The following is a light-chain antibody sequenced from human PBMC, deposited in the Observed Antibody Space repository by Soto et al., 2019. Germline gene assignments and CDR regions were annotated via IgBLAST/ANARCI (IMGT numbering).Light chain of an antibody. CDR2: DVT. CDR3: SSFTSSNTYV. Sequence: QSALTQPPSVSGSPGQSVAISCTGTSSDVGTYNRVSWYQQPPGTAPKLMIYDVTNRPSGVPDRFSGSKSGNTASLTTSGLKAEDEDDYYCSSFTSSNTYVFGTGTQLTVL. J-gene: IGLJ1*01. CDR1: SSDVGTYNR. V-gene: IGLV2-18*03.